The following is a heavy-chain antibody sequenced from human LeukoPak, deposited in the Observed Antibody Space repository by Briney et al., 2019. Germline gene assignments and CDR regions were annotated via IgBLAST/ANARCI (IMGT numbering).Heavy chain of an antibody. Sequence: ASVKVSCKASGYTFTSYGISWVRQAPGQGLEWVGFFSAYNGNTNYAQKLQGRVTMTTDTSTSTAYMELRSLRYDDTGVYYCARGDDYGDYWGQGTLVTVSS. V-gene: IGHV1-18*04. CDR3: ARGDDYGDY. J-gene: IGHJ4*02. D-gene: IGHD5-24*01. CDR2: FSAYNGNT. CDR1: GYTFTSYG.